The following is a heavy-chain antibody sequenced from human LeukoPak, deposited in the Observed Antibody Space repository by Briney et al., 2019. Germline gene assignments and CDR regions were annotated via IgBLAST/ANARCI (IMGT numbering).Heavy chain of an antibody. J-gene: IGHJ2*01. CDR2: ISSSGGST. CDR1: GFTLSSYA. V-gene: IGHV3-23*01. CDR3: ARDSLWYFDL. Sequence: PGGSLRLSCAASGFTLSSYAMSWVRQAPGKGLQWVSGISSSGGSTYYVDSVKGRFTISTDNSKNTLYLQMNSLRAEDTAVYYCARDSLWYFDLWGRGTLVTVSS.